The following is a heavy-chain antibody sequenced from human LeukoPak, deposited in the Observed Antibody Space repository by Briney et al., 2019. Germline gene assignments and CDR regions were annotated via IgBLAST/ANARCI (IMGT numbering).Heavy chain of an antibody. D-gene: IGHD5-18*01. CDR2: IYPGDSDT. J-gene: IGHJ4*02. Sequence: GESLQISCKGSGHNFTSYWIGWVRQMPGKGLEWMGIIYPGDSDTRYSPSFQGQVTISADKSISTAHLQWSSLKASDTAIYYCARRRGYSYGTRGYIDYWGQGTLVTASS. V-gene: IGHV5-51*01. CDR3: ARRRGYSYGTRGYIDY. CDR1: GHNFTSYW.